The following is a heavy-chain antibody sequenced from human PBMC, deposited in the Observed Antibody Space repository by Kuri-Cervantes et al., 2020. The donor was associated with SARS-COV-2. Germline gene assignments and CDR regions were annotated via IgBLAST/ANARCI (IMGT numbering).Heavy chain of an antibody. V-gene: IGHV3-48*04. CDR2: ISSSSSTI. Sequence: GESLKISLAAAGFTFSNYGMHWVRQAPGKGLEWVSYISSSSSTIYYADSVKGRFTISRDNAKNSLYLQMNSLRAEDTAVYYCASGSHYYYGSGSEPTWGQGTLVTVSS. J-gene: IGHJ5*01. D-gene: IGHD3-10*01. CDR1: GFTFSNYG. CDR3: ASGSHYYYGSGSEPT.